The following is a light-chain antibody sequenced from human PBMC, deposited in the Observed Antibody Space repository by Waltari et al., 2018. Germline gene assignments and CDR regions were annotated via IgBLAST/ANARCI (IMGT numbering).Light chain of an antibody. J-gene: IGLJ1*01. V-gene: IGLV2-14*03. CDR3: GSYTSSTTLA. CDR1: STHVGGYDY. CDR2: DVS. Sequence: QSALTQPASVSGSPGQSITISCTGTSTHVGGYDYVAWYQQHPGKAPKLILYDVSNRPLEVSHRFSGSKSGNTASLTISGLQADDEAEYYCGSYTSSTTLAFGTGTKVTVL.